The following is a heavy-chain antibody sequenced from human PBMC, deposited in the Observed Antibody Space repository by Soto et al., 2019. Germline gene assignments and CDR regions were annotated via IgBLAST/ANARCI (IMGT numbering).Heavy chain of an antibody. J-gene: IGHJ6*02. CDR2: IYATGTT. CDR1: GASISGFY. CDR3: ARGKLTYYYGMDV. V-gene: IGHV4-4*07. Sequence: SETLSLTCTVSGASISGFYWSWIRKSAGKGLEWIGRIYATGTTDYNPSLKSRVMMSVDTSKNQFSLKLSSVTAADTAVYYCARGKLTYYYGMDVWGQGTTVTVSS. D-gene: IGHD1-7*01.